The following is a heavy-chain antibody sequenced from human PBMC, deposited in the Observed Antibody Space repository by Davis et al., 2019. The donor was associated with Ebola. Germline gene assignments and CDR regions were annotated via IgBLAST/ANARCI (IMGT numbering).Heavy chain of an antibody. Sequence: PGGSLRLSCAASGFTFSSYAMHWVRQAPGKGLEYVSAISSNGGSTYYADSVKGRFTISRDNSKNTLYLQMSSLRAEDTAVYYCVKATAVVPAAIYYMDVWGKGTTVTVSS. D-gene: IGHD2-2*02. CDR1: GFTFSSYA. CDR2: ISSNGGST. V-gene: IGHV3-64D*06. J-gene: IGHJ6*03. CDR3: VKATAVVPAAIYYMDV.